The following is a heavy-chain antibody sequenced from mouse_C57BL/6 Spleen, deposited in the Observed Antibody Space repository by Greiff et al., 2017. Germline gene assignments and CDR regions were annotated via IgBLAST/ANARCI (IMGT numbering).Heavy chain of an antibody. CDR2: LYPGDGET. Sequence: QVQLKQSGAELVKPGASVKISCKASGYAFSSYWMNWVKQRPGKGLEWIGQLYPGDGETNYNGKFKGKATMTADKSSSTAYMQLSRLTSEDSAVFFCARTLTTVVHFDYWGQGTTLTVSS. CDR1: GYAFSSYW. CDR3: ARTLTTVVHFDY. V-gene: IGHV1-80*01. J-gene: IGHJ2*01. D-gene: IGHD1-1*01.